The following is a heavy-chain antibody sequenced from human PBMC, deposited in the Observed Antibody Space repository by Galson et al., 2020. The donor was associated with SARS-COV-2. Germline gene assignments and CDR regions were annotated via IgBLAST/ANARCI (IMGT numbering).Heavy chain of an antibody. CDR2: INHSGST. D-gene: IGHD3-16*01. CDR3: ASEGGYYYYGMDV. CDR1: GGSFSGYY. V-gene: IGHV4-34*01. Sequence: ETSETLSLTCAVYGGSFSGYYWSWIRQPPGKGLEWIGEINHSGSTNYNPSLKSRVTISVDTSKNQFSLKLSSVTAADTAVYYCASEGGYYYYGMDVWGQGTTVTVSS. J-gene: IGHJ6*02.